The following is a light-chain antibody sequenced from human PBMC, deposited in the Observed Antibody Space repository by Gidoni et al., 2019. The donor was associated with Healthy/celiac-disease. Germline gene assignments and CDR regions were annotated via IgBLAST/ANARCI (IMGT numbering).Light chain of an antibody. CDR2: GAS. CDR1: QGVSSN. Sequence: EIVMTQSPATLSVSSGERATLPCRASQGVSSNLAWYQQKPGQAPKLLIYGASTRATGIPARFSGSGSGTEFTLTISSLQSEDFAVYYCQQYNNWPPMFGEGTKVEIK. CDR3: QQYNNWPPM. V-gene: IGKV3-15*01. J-gene: IGKJ1*01.